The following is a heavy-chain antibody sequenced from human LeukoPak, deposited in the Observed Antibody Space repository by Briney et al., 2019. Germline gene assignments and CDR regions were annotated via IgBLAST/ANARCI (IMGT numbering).Heavy chain of an antibody. CDR2: IIPIFGTA. CDR3: ARGGSGSYWAGYYFDY. V-gene: IGHV1-69*13. D-gene: IGHD3-10*01. Sequence: HWASVKVSCKASGGTFSSYAISWVRQAPGQGLEWMGGIIPIFGTANYAQKFQGRVTITADESTSTAYMELSSLRSEDTAVYYCARGGSGSYWAGYYFDYWGQGTLVTVSS. CDR1: GGTFSSYA. J-gene: IGHJ4*02.